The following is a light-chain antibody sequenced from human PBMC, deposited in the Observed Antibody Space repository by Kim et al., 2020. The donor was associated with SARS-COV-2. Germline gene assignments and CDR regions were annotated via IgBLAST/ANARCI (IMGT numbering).Light chain of an antibody. CDR1: QSVSSY. CDR2: DAS. CDR3: QQRSNWPPRLT. V-gene: IGKV3-11*01. J-gene: IGKJ4*01. Sequence: EIVLTQSPVTLSLSPGERATLSCRASQSVSSYLAWYQQKPGQAPRLLIYDASNRATAIPARFSGSGSGTDFTLTISSLEPEDFAVYYCQQRSNWPPRLTFGGGTKVDIK.